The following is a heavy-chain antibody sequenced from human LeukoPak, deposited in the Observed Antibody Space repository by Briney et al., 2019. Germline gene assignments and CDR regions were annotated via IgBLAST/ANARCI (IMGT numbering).Heavy chain of an antibody. CDR3: TTAYYGAPPTFDY. CDR1: GFTFSNSW. J-gene: IGHJ4*02. V-gene: IGHV3-15*01. Sequence: GGSLRLSCAASGFTFSNSWMNWVRQAPGKGLEWVGGIKSKTDGGTTDYAAPVKGRFTISRDDSKNTLYLQMNSLKTEDTAVYYCTTAYYGAPPTFDYWGQGTLVTVSS. D-gene: IGHD1-26*01. CDR2: IKSKTDGGTT.